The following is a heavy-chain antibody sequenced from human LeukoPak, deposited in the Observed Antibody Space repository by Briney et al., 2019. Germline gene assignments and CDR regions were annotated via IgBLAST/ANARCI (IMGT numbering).Heavy chain of an antibody. CDR3: GKGTPPPVY. CDR2: ISASGSQT. V-gene: IGHV3-23*01. Sequence: GGSLRLSCAASGFSFSAYAVGWVRRPPGVGLEWVSSISASGSQTDYADSVKGRFTISRDNSKNTFYLQMNSLRAEDTAIYYCGKGTPPPVYWGPGTLVTVSS. CDR1: GFSFSAYA. J-gene: IGHJ4*02.